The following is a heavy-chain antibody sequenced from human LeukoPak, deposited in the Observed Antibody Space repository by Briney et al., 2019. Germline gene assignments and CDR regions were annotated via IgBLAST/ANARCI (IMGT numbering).Heavy chain of an antibody. CDR3: ARQVKVGATWVRYYYYMDV. Sequence: SETLSLTCAVYGGSFSGYYWSWIRQPPGKGLEWIGEINHSGSTNYNPSLKSRVTISVDTSKNQFSLKLSSVTAADTAVYYCARQVKVGATWVRYYYYMDVWGKGTTVTISS. V-gene: IGHV4-34*01. CDR2: INHSGST. J-gene: IGHJ6*03. CDR1: GGSFSGYY. D-gene: IGHD1-26*01.